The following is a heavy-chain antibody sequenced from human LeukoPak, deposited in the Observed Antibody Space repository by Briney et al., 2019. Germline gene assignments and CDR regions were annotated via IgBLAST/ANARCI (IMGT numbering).Heavy chain of an antibody. D-gene: IGHD2-2*01. CDR3: AKDGTCSSASCYRFDP. Sequence: PGGSLRLSCAASGFTFSNYAMHWVRQAPGKGLEWVAVISYGGSNKYYADSVKGRFTISRDNSKNTLYLQMNSLRTGDTAVYYWAKDGTCSSASCYRFDPWGQGTLVTVSS. CDR2: ISYGGSNK. J-gene: IGHJ5*02. V-gene: IGHV3-30*04. CDR1: GFTFSNYA.